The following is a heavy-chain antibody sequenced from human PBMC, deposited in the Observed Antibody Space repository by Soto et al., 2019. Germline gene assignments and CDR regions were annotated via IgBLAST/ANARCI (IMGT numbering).Heavy chain of an antibody. CDR2: ISGSGGST. Sequence: EVQLLESGGGLVQPGGSLRLSCEASGFTFSSYARSWVRQAPGKGLEWVSAISGSGGSTYYADSVKGRFTISRDNSKNTLYLQMNSLRAEDTAVYYCAASSWGHYYYGMDVWGQGTTVTVSS. J-gene: IGHJ6*02. D-gene: IGHD3-16*01. V-gene: IGHV3-23*01. CDR1: GFTFSSYA. CDR3: AASSWGHYYYGMDV.